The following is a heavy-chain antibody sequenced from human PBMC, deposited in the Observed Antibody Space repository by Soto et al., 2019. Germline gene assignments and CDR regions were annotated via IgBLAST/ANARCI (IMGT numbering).Heavy chain of an antibody. CDR1: GFTFTSSA. CDR2: IVVGSGNT. Sequence: QMQLVQSGPEVKKPGTSVKVSCKASGFTFTSSAVQWVRQARGQRLEWIGWIVVGSGNTNYAQKFQERVTITRDMSTSSAYMELSSLRSEDAAVYYCAAQRGYYFDYWGQGTLVTVSS. CDR3: AAQRGYYFDY. V-gene: IGHV1-58*01. D-gene: IGHD3-10*01. J-gene: IGHJ4*02.